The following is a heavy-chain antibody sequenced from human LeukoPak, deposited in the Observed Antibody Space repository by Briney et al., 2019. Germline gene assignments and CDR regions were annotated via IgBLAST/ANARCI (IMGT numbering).Heavy chain of an antibody. Sequence: SETLSLTCTVSGDSISSYYWNWIRQPAGQGLGLIWRGYASGYTEYNPSLQTRGTMSVYTSKNEFSLKVDTVTAADTAVYFCASNQLVTGTYFDSWGQGLLVTVSS. CDR2: GYASGYT. CDR1: GDSISSYY. D-gene: IGHD3-10*01. CDR3: ASNQLVTGTYFDS. J-gene: IGHJ4*02. V-gene: IGHV4-4*07.